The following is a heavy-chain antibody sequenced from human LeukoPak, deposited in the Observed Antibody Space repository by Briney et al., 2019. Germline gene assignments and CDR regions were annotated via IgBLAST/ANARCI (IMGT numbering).Heavy chain of an antibody. Sequence: GGSLRLSCAASGFPFTSYAMSWVRQAPGKGLEWVSGISGSAISTHYADSVKGRFTISRDNSENTLYLQMSSLRVEDTAVYYCAKGGLTGPFDYWGQGTLVIVSS. V-gene: IGHV3-23*01. CDR3: AKGGLTGPFDY. D-gene: IGHD1-20*01. CDR2: ISGSAIST. J-gene: IGHJ4*02. CDR1: GFPFTSYA.